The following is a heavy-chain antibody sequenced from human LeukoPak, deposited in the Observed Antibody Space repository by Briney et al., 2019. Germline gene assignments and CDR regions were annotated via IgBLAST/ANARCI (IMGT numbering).Heavy chain of an antibody. CDR1: GGTFSTYA. J-gene: IGHJ4*02. CDR2: ITTIFGTA. CDR3: ARVFARSGEISGSYYYY. V-gene: IGHV1-69*05. D-gene: IGHD1-26*01. Sequence: ASVKVSCKASGGTFSTYAINWVRQAPGQGLEWMGGITTIFGTANYAQKFQGRVTITTDESTSTAYMELSGLRSEDTAVYYCARVFARSGEISGSYYYYWGQGTLVTVSS.